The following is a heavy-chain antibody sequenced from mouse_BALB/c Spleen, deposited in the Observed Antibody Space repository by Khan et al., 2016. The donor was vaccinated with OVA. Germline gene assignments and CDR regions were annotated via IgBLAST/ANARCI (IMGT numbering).Heavy chain of an antibody. CDR3: TRDRIDY. CDR2: INPTSGYT. J-gene: IGHJ2*01. Sequence: QVQLQQSGAELAKPGASVKMSRKASGYTFTTYWMHWVKQRPGQGLEWIGYINPTSGYTDYNEKFKDRDTLSADKSSSTAYMQLSSLTSEDSAVYYCTRDRIDYGGQGTTLTVSS. CDR1: GYTFTTYW. V-gene: IGHV1-7*01.